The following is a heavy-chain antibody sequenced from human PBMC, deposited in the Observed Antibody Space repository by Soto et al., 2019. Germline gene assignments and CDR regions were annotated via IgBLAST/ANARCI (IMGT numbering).Heavy chain of an antibody. J-gene: IGHJ6*02. V-gene: IGHV1-69*13. D-gene: IGHD4-17*01. CDR3: ATYGDHSTIYYYYAMDV. Sequence: ASVMVSCKASGGTFSSYAISWVRQAPGQGLEWMGGIIPIFGTANYAQKFQGRVTITADESTSTAYMELSSLRSEDTAVYYCATYGDHSTIYYYYAMDVWGQGTTVTVSS. CDR2: IIPIFGTA. CDR1: GGTFSSYA.